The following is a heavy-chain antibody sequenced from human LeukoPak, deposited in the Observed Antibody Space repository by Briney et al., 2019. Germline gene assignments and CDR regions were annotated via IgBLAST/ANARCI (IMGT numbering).Heavy chain of an antibody. D-gene: IGHD3-3*01. CDR3: ARDPQAYYDFWRAGDYYYYMDV. V-gene: IGHV3-21*01. CDR2: ISSSSSYI. J-gene: IGHJ6*03. Sequence: PGGSLRLSCAASGFTFSSYSMNWVRQAPGKGLEWVSYISSSSSYIYYADSVKGRFTISRDNAKNSLYLQMNSLRAEDTAVYYCARDPQAYYDFWRAGDYYYYMDVWGKGTTVTVSS. CDR1: GFTFSSYS.